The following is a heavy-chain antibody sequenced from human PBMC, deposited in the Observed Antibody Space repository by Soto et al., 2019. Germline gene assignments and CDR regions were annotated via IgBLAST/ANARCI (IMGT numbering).Heavy chain of an antibody. CDR2: IHPADSDT. CDR1: GYRFTTSW. CDR3: ARGISGRSAADYFDP. D-gene: IGHD6-25*01. V-gene: IGHV5-51*01. J-gene: IGHJ5*02. Sequence: VAWLRISWKGSGYRFTTSWIAWVRQIPGKGLEWMGIIHPADSDTTYSPSFQGQVTISADMSISTAYLRWRSLKASDTAIYYCARGISGRSAADYFDPWGQGTLVTVSS.